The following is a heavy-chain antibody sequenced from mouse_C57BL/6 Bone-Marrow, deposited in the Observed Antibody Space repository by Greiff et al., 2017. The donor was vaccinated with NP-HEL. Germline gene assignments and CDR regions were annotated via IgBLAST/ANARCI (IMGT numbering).Heavy chain of an antibody. CDR1: GYSITSGYY. J-gene: IGHJ2*01. CDR2: ISYDGSN. CDR3: ARDMDTTGDY. D-gene: IGHD2-3*01. Sequence: EVKLQESGPGLVKPSQSLSLTCSVTGYSITSGYYWNWIRQFPGNKLEWMGYISYDGSNNYNPSLKNRISITRDTSKNQFFLKLNSVTTEDTATYYCARDMDTTGDYWGQGTTLTVSS. V-gene: IGHV3-6*01.